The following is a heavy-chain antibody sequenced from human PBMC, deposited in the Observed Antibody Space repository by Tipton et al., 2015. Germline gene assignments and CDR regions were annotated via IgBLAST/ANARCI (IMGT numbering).Heavy chain of an antibody. J-gene: IGHJ4*02. V-gene: IGHV3-23*01. Sequence: GSLRLSCAASEFTFSSYAMSWVRQASGKGLEWVSSISTDGGSTYYADSVKGRFTISRDNSKNTLYLQMNSLRAEDTAVYYCARHNAGDLDYWGQGTLVTVSS. CDR2: ISTDGGST. CDR1: EFTFSSYA. CDR3: ARHNAGDLDY. D-gene: IGHD1-1*01.